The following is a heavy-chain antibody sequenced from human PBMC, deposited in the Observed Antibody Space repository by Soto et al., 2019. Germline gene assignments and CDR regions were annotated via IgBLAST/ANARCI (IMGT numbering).Heavy chain of an antibody. J-gene: IGHJ6*02. CDR2: IDPSDSYT. D-gene: IGHD2-15*01. CDR1: GYSFTSYW. CDR3: ARQSPYCSGGSCYSMDV. Sequence: PGESLKISCKGSGYSFTSYWISWVRQMPGKGLEWMGRIDPSDSYTNYSPSFQGHVTISADKSISTAYLQWSSLKASDTAIYYCARQSPYCSGGSCYSMDVWGQGTTVTVSS. V-gene: IGHV5-10-1*01.